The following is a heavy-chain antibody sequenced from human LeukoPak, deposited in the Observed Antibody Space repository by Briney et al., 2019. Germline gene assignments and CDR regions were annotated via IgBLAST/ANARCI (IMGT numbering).Heavy chain of an antibody. CDR1: GFTFSSNS. J-gene: IGHJ4*02. CDR3: ARDRSDGFDY. CDR2: LYSGGNT. V-gene: IGHV3-53*01. Sequence: PGGSLRLSCAASGFTFSSNSMSWVRQAPGKRLEWVSVLYSGGNTYYADSVKGRFTISRDNSKNTLYLQMNSLRTEDTAVYYCARDRSDGFDYWGQGTLVTVSS.